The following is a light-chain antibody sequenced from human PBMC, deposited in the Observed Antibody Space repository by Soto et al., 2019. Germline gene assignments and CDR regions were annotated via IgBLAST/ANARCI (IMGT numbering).Light chain of an antibody. J-gene: IGKJ4*01. Sequence: DIQLTQPPSFLSASVGDRVTITCLASLGIRDYLAWYQQKPGRVPRLLIYSATTLHSGVPSRFSGSGSGTEFTLTISSLQPEDFASYYCQQLDRYPFTFGGGTKVDIK. CDR1: LGIRDY. CDR3: QQLDRYPFT. CDR2: SAT. V-gene: IGKV1-9*01.